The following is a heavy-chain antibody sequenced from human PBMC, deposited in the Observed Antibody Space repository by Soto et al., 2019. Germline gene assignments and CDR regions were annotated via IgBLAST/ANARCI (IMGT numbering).Heavy chain of an antibody. CDR2: IYYSGST. CDR3: ARAGTSFLEYYYYGMDV. V-gene: IGHV4-59*01. J-gene: IGHJ6*02. CDR1: GGSISSYY. D-gene: IGHD1-1*01. Sequence: SETLSLTCTVSGGSISSYYWSWIRQPPGKGLEWIGYIYYSGSTNYNPSLKSRVTISVDTSKNQFSLKLSSVTAADTAVYYCARAGTSFLEYYYYGMDVWGQGTTVTVSS.